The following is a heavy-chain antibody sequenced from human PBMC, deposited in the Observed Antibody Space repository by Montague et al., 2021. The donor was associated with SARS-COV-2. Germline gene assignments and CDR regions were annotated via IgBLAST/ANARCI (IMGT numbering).Heavy chain of an antibody. J-gene: IGHJ4*02. CDR2: IHIGGTS. D-gene: IGHD6-25*01. CDR3: ARSRGWYLGN. CDR1: GDSISSGGYF. V-gene: IGHV4-39*07. Sequence: SETLSLTCTVSGDSISSGGYFWGWIRQPPGKGLEWIASIHIGGTSYLNPSLKSRVTIPIDSSKNQFSLNVTSVTAADTAVYFCARSRGWYLGNWGQGTLATVSS.